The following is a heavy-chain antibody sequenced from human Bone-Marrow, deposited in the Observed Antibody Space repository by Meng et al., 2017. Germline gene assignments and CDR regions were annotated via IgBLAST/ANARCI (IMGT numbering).Heavy chain of an antibody. CDR1: GYTFTSYD. D-gene: IGHD2-21*02. Sequence: ASVKVSCKASGYTFTSYDINWVRQATGQGLEWMGWMNPNSGNTGYAQKFQGRVTMTEDTSTDTAYMELSSLRSEDTAVYYCATVRLAYCGGDCYSRFDYWAQGTLATFPS. CDR2: MNPNSGNT. CDR3: ATVRLAYCGGDCYSRFDY. V-gene: IGHV1-8*01. J-gene: IGHJ4*02.